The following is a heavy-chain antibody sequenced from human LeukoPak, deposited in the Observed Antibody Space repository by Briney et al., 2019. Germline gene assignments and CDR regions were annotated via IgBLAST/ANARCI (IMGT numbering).Heavy chain of an antibody. V-gene: IGHV1-18*04. CDR2: ISAYNGNT. CDR3: AREASTTLGYPDYFDY. CDR1: GYTFTSYG. J-gene: IGHJ4*02. D-gene: IGHD4-11*01. Sequence: ASVKVSCKASGYTFTSYGISWVRQAPGHGLEWMGWISAYNGNTNYAQKLQGRVTMTTDTSTSTAYMELRSLRSDDTAVYYCAREASTTLGYPDYFDYWGQGTLVTVSS.